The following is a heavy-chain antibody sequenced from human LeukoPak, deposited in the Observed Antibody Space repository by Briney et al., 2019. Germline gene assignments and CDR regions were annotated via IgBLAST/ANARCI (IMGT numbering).Heavy chain of an antibody. V-gene: IGHV3-7*01. CDR2: VNQDGDNK. Sequence: PGGSLRPSCAASGFTFSGYWMTWVRQAPGKGLEWVANVNQDGDNKRYVESVKGRFTISRDNAKNSLYLQMNSLRAEDTAVYYCARGVANYYGMDVWGQGTTVTVSS. CDR3: ARGVANYYGMDV. D-gene: IGHD2-15*01. CDR1: GFTFSGYW. J-gene: IGHJ6*02.